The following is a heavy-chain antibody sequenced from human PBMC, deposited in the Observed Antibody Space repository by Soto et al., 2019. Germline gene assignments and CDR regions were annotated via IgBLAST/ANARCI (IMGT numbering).Heavy chain of an antibody. CDR1: GYTFTSYG. Sequence: QVQLVQSGAEVKKPGASVKVSCKASGYTFTSYGISWVRQAPGQGLEWMGWISAYNGNTNYAQKXQGXXXMTTDTSTSTXXMXLXXLRSDDTAVYYCASLGGRGHYYDSSGYYYSGAFDIWGQGTMVTVSS. V-gene: IGHV1-18*01. CDR3: ASLGGRGHYYDSSGYYYSGAFDI. J-gene: IGHJ3*02. D-gene: IGHD3-22*01. CDR2: ISAYNGNT.